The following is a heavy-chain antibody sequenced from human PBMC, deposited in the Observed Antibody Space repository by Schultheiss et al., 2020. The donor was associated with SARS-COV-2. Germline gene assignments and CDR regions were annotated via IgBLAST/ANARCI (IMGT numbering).Heavy chain of an antibody. CDR1: GFTFSSYA. J-gene: IGHJ4*02. D-gene: IGHD6-13*01. V-gene: IGHV3-23*01. CDR3: ARVGKGIAAAEALDY. Sequence: GGSLRLSCAASGFTFSSYAMSWVRQAPGKGLEWVSAISGSGGSTYYADSVKGRFTISRDNSKNTLYLQMNSLRAEDTAVYYCARVGKGIAAAEALDYWGQGTLVTVSS. CDR2: ISGSGGST.